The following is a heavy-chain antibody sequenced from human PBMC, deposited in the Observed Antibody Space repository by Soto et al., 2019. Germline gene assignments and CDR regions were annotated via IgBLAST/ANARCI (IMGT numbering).Heavy chain of an antibody. Sequence: SETLSLSCTVSGGSISSSSYYWGWIRQPPGKGLEWIGSIYYSGSTYYNPSLKSRVTISVDTSKNQFSLKLSSVTAADTAVYYCARHGRRSTVTTWNAFDIWGQGTMVTVSS. CDR2: IYYSGST. V-gene: IGHV4-39*01. CDR3: ARHGRRSTVTTWNAFDI. J-gene: IGHJ3*02. CDR1: GGSISSSSYY. D-gene: IGHD4-17*01.